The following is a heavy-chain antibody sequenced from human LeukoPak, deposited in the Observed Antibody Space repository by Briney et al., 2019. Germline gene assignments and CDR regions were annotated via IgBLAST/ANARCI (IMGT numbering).Heavy chain of an antibody. CDR2: IIPIFGTA. D-gene: IGHD3-22*01. V-gene: IGHV1-69*13. CDR3: ARGVRNHYYDSSGYYYFDY. CDR1: GGTFSSYA. J-gene: IGHJ4*02. Sequence: SVKVSCKASGGTFSSYAISWVRQAPGQGLERMGGIIPIFGTANYAQKFQGRVTITADESTSTAYMELSSLRSEDTAVYYCARGVRNHYYDSSGYYYFDYWGQGTLVTVSS.